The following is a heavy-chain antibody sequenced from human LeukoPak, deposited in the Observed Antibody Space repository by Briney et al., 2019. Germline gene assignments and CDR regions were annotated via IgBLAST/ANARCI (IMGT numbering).Heavy chain of an antibody. CDR1: GYTFTSYA. CDR2: INAGNGNT. V-gene: IGHV1-3*01. D-gene: IGHD2-15*01. J-gene: IGHJ5*02. CDR3: ARRNELPPTVSWFDP. Sequence: PTASVKVSCKASGYTFTSYAMHWVRQAPGQRLEWMGWINAGNGNTKYSQKFQGRVTITRDTSASTAYMELSSLRSEDTAVYYCARRNELPPTVSWFDPWGQGTLVTVSS.